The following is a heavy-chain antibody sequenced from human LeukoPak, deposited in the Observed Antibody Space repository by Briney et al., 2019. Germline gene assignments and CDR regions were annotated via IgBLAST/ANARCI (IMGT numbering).Heavy chain of an antibody. V-gene: IGHV3-23*01. CDR2: ISGSSGST. CDR1: GFTFSSYA. Sequence: GGSLRLSCAASGFTFSSYAMIWVRQVPGKGLQWVSAISGSSGSTYYADSVKGRFTISRDNSKNTLYLQMNSLRAEDTAVYYCAKDRGSGSYYGDYWGQGTLVTVSS. J-gene: IGHJ4*02. CDR3: AKDRGSGSYYGDY. D-gene: IGHD1-26*01.